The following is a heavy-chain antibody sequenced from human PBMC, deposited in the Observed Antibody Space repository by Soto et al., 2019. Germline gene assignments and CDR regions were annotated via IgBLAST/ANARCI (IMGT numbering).Heavy chain of an antibody. D-gene: IGHD3-22*01. Sequence: QVQLQESGPGLVKPSQTLSLTCTVSGGSISSGDYYWSWIRQPPGKGLEWIGSIHYSGSTYYNPSLKTRVIISGDTSKNQFSLNLISVTAADTAVYYCARGEYYDSSCYWCPYWGQGTLVTVSS. CDR3: ARGEYYDSSCYWCPY. CDR2: IHYSGST. J-gene: IGHJ4*02. CDR1: GGSISSGDYY. V-gene: IGHV4-30-4*01.